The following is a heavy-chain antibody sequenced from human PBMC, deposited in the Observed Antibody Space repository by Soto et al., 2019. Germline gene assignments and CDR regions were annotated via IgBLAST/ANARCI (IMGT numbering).Heavy chain of an antibody. J-gene: IGHJ5*02. CDR1: GFTFSSYA. Sequence: PGGSLRLSCAASGFTFSSYAMSWVRQAPGKGLEWVSAISGSGGSTYYADSVKGRFTISRDNSKNTLYLQMNSLRAEDTAVYYCAKXPVYCSSTSCFSGWFDPWGQGTLVTVSS. CDR3: AKXPVYCSSTSCFSGWFDP. D-gene: IGHD2-2*01. V-gene: IGHV3-23*01. CDR2: ISGSGGST.